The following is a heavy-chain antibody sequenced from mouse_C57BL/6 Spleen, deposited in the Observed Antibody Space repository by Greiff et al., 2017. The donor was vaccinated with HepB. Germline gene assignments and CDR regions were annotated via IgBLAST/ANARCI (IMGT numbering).Heavy chain of an antibody. V-gene: IGHV1-58*01. D-gene: IGHD1-1*01. CDR3: ARSYYGSSYYYFDY. Sequence: EVKLQESGAELVRPGSSVKMSCKTSGYTFTSYGINWVKQRPGQGLEWIGYIYIGNGYTEYNEKFKGKATLTSDTSSSTAYMQLSSLTSEDSAIYFCARSYYGSSYYYFDYWGQGTTLTVSS. CDR1: GYTFTSYG. J-gene: IGHJ2*01. CDR2: IYIGNGYT.